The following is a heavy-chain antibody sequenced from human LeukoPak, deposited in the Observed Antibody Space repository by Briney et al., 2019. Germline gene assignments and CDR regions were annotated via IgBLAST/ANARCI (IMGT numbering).Heavy chain of an antibody. D-gene: IGHD2-15*01. CDR2: IIPIFGIA. J-gene: IGHJ5*02. CDR3: AREGDHLDPYCSGGSFYSRASCFDH. Sequence: SVKVSCKASGGTFSSYAISWVRQAPGQGLEWMGGIIPIFGIANYAQKFQGRVTITADKSTSTAYMELSSLRSEDTAVYYCAREGDHLDPYCSGGSFYSRASCFDHWGQGTLVTVSS. V-gene: IGHV1-69*10. CDR1: GGTFSSYA.